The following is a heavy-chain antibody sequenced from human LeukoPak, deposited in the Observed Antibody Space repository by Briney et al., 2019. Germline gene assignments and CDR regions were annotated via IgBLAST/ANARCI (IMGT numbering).Heavy chain of an antibody. Sequence: LETLSLTPTVSGDATSDFYWGWVRESPEEGLEWIGNIHYSASTVYNPSFNSRGTNSTDTPTRQLFLKLNSVTAAHTAIYFCALAPKSNWFDFWGPGTLVTVSS. V-gene: IGHV4-59*03. CDR3: ALAPKSNWFDF. J-gene: IGHJ5*01. CDR2: IHYSAST. CDR1: GDATSDFY.